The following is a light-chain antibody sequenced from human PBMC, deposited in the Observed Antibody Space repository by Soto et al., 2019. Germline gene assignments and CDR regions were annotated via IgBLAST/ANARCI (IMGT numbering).Light chain of an antibody. J-gene: IGKJ1*01. CDR3: QQYNNWPRT. V-gene: IGKV3-15*01. CDR1: QMVGSRS. CDR2: GAS. Sequence: IVLTQSPGTLSLSPGERATLSCRSSQMVGSRSLAWYQQKPGQAPRLXIYGASTRATGIPARFSGSGSGTEFTLTISSLQSEDFAVYYCQQYNNWPRTFGQGTKVDIK.